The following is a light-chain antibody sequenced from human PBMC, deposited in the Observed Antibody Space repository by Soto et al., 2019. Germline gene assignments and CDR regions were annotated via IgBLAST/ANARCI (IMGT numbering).Light chain of an antibody. J-gene: IGKJ4*01. CDR2: GAS. V-gene: IGKV3-15*01. Sequence: EIVMTQSPATLSVSPGERATLSCRASPSVSSNLAWYQQKPGQAPRLLIYGASTRATGIPARFSGSGSGTEFTLTISSPQSEDFAVDYCQHYNNWPLTFGGGTKVEIK. CDR1: PSVSSN. CDR3: QHYNNWPLT.